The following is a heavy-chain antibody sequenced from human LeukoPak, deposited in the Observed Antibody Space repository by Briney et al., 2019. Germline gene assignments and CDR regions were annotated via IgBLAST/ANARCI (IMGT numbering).Heavy chain of an antibody. V-gene: IGHV4-34*01. CDR2: INHSGST. CDR3: ARLKLLWFGETNYFDY. J-gene: IGHJ4*02. CDR1: GGSISSYY. Sequence: SETLSLTCTVSGGSISSYYWSWIRQPPGKGLEWIGEINHSGSTNYNPSLKSRVTISVDTSKNQFSLKLSSVTAADTAVYYCARLKLLWFGETNYFDYWGQGTLVTVSS. D-gene: IGHD3-10*01.